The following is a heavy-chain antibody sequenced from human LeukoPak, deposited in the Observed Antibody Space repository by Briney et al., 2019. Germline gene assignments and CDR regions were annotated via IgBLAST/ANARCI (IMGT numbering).Heavy chain of an antibody. CDR3: AKATGYLL. Sequence: PGGSLRLSCAASGFTFDDYTTHWVRQAPGKGLEWVSGISWNSGSIGYADSVKGRFTISRDNSENTLYLQMNSLRAEDTAVYYCAKATGYLLWGQGTLVTVSS. D-gene: IGHD1-14*01. J-gene: IGHJ4*02. CDR2: ISWNSGSI. V-gene: IGHV3-9*01. CDR1: GFTFDDYT.